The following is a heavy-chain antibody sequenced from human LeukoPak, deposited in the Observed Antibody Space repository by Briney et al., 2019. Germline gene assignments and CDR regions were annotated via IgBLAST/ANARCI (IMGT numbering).Heavy chain of an antibody. D-gene: IGHD6-13*01. CDR1: GGSISSYY. V-gene: IGHV4-59*01. Sequence: SETLSLTCTVSGGSISSYYWSWIRQPPGKGLEWIGYIYYSGSTNYNPSLKSRVTISVDTSKNQFSLKLSSVTAADTAVYYCARGDIAAAGPGGFDYWGQGTLVTVSS. CDR2: IYYSGST. CDR3: ARGDIAAAGPGGFDY. J-gene: IGHJ4*02.